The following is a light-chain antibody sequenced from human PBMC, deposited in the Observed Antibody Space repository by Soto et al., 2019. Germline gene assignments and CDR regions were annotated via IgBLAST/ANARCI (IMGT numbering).Light chain of an antibody. Sequence: EIVLTQSPCTLSLSPGERATLSCRASQSVSSSYLAWYQQKPGQAPRLLIYGASSRATGIPDRFSGSGSGTDFTLTISRREPEDFAVYYCQQYGNSPQTFGQGTKVDIK. CDR1: QSVSSSY. V-gene: IGKV3-20*01. CDR3: QQYGNSPQT. J-gene: IGKJ1*01. CDR2: GAS.